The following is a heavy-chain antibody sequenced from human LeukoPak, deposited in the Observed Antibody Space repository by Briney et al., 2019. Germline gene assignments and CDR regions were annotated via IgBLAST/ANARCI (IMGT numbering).Heavy chain of an antibody. CDR2: ISYDGSNK. J-gene: IGHJ3*02. Sequence: QSGGSLRLSCAASGFTFSSYGMHWVRQAPGKGLEWVAVISYDGSNKYYADSVKGRFTISRDNSKNTLYLQMNSLRAEDTAVYYCARPGALPRLIVNAFDIWGQGTMVTVSS. CDR3: ARPGALPRLIVNAFDI. V-gene: IGHV3-30*03. D-gene: IGHD3-22*01. CDR1: GFTFSSYG.